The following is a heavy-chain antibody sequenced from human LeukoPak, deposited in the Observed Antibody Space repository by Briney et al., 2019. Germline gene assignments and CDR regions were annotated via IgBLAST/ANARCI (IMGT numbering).Heavy chain of an antibody. Sequence: ASVKVSCKASGGTFSSSAISWVRQAPGQGLEWMGGIIPIFGTANYAQKFQGRVTITTDESTSTAYMELSSLRSEDTAVYYCARANYSSKDGYYFDYWGQGTLVTVSS. J-gene: IGHJ4*02. CDR1: GGTFSSSA. D-gene: IGHD4-11*01. CDR3: ARANYSSKDGYYFDY. V-gene: IGHV1-69*05. CDR2: IIPIFGTA.